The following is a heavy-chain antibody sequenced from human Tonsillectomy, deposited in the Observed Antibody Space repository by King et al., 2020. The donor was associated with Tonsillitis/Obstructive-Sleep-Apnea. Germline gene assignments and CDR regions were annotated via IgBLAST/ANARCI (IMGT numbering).Heavy chain of an antibody. CDR3: AREKGGSSYGEPFQH. V-gene: IGHV3-30*04. Sequence: VQLVESGGGVVQPGRSLRLSCAASGFTFSSYTMHWVRQAPGKGPGWVAVISYDGSNKYYADSVKGRFTISRDNSKNTLYLQMNSLRAKDTAVYYCAREKGGSSYGEPFQHWGQGTLVTVSS. CDR2: ISYDGSNK. D-gene: IGHD1-26*01. CDR1: GFTFSSYT. J-gene: IGHJ1*01.